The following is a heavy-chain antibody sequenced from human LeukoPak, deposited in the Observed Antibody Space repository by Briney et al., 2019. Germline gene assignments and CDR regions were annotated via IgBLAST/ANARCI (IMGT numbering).Heavy chain of an antibody. CDR3: ARAAYSGSYYPRDY. J-gene: IGHJ4*02. D-gene: IGHD1-26*01. V-gene: IGHV3-48*04. Sequence: PGGSLRLSCAASGFTFSSYSMNWVRQAPGKGLEWVSYISGSSSTIHYADSVEGRFTIFRDNAQNSLYLQMNSLRAEDTAVYYCARAAYSGSYYPRDYWGQGTLVTVSS. CDR2: ISGSSSTI. CDR1: GFTFSSYS.